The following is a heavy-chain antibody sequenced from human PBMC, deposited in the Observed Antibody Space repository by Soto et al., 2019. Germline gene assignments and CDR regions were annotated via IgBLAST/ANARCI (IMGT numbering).Heavy chain of an antibody. Sequence: QITLKDSGPTLVKPTHTLTLTCTFSGFSLRTSGVCVCWVRQPPRKALQWLALIYWDDDKRYSPSLKSRLTITKDTSKSPVVLTMTNMDPVDTATDYCARYGDYTRRWFDPWGQGTLVTVSS. D-gene: IGHD4-17*01. CDR1: GFSLRTSGVC. CDR2: IYWDDDK. J-gene: IGHJ5*02. CDR3: ARYGDYTRRWFDP. V-gene: IGHV2-5*02.